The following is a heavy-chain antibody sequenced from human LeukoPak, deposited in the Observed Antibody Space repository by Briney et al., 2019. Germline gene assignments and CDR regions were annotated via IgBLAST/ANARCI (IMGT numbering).Heavy chain of an antibody. CDR2: IYTGGST. D-gene: IGHD4-17*01. CDR1: GLTVCSNY. V-gene: IGHV3-66*01. Sequence: GGSLRLSCAASGLTVCSNYMSWVGQAPGKGLEWVSVIYTGGSTYYADSGKGRFTISRDNSKNTLYLQMNSLRAEDTAVYYCARDGYGDSFYWGQGTLVTVSS. J-gene: IGHJ4*02. CDR3: ARDGYGDSFY.